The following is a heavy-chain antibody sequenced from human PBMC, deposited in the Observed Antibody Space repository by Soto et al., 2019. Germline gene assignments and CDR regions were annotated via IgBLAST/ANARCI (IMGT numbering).Heavy chain of an antibody. J-gene: IGHJ4*02. D-gene: IGHD3-9*01. CDR2: ISTTGSGV. CDR3: ARDRDWAFDF. Sequence: EVQLVKSGGGFVQPGGSLRLSCVASGFTFTTYSMNWVRQAPGKGLEWVSYISTTGSGVFYADSVKGRFTISRDNAKNSLSLQLNSLRDEYTAVYYCARDRDWAFDFWGQGTLVTVSS. V-gene: IGHV3-48*02. CDR1: GFTFTTYS.